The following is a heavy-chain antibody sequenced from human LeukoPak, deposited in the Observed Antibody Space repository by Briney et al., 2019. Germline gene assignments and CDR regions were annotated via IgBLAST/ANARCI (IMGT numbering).Heavy chain of an antibody. CDR3: ARSLYSSSSYGMDV. V-gene: IGHV7-4-1*02. D-gene: IGHD6-6*01. J-gene: IGHJ6*02. CDR2: INTNTGNP. Sequence: ASVKVSCKASGYIFTSYVMNWVRQAPGQGLEWMGWINTNTGNPTYAQGFTGRFVFSLDTSVSTAYLQISSLRAEDTAVYYCARSLYSSSSYGMDVWGQGTTVTVSS. CDR1: GYIFTSYV.